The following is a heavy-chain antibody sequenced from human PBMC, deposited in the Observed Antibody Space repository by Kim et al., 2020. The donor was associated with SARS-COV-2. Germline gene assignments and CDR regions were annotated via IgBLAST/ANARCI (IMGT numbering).Heavy chain of an antibody. D-gene: IGHD3-10*01. CDR3: AKEGGRGFGELGYYFDY. V-gene: IGHV3-23*01. CDR2: ISGSGGST. Sequence: GGSLRLSCAASGFTFSSYAMSWVRQAPGKGLEWVSAISGSGGSTYYADSVKGRFTISRDNSKNTLYLQMNSLRAEDTAVYYCAKEGGRGFGELGYYFDYWGQGTLVTVSS. J-gene: IGHJ4*02. CDR1: GFTFSSYA.